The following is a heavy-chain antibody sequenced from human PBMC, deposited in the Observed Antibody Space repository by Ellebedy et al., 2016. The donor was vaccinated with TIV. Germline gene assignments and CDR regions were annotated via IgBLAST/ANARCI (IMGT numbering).Heavy chain of an antibody. D-gene: IGHD6-13*01. J-gene: IGHJ6*02. CDR2: INPSSESP. V-gene: IGHV1-46*04. CDR1: GYTFTSNY. Sequence: AASVKVSCKASGYTFTSNYIHWVRPAPGQGLEWMGIINPSSESPIYAQKLQGRVTMTRDTSTSTVYMELSSLRSENTAVYSCARDRYSSSGRKRGSMDVWGQGTTVTVSS. CDR3: ARDRYSSSGRKRGSMDV.